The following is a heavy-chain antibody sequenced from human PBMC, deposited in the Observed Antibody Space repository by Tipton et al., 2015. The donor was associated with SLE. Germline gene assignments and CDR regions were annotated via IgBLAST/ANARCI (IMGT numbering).Heavy chain of an antibody. CDR2: IYPGDSDT. D-gene: IGHD1-26*01. CDR3: ARVVGEKYLGYCDL. CDR1: GDSFTSQW. V-gene: IGHV5-51*03. Sequence: QLVQSGAEVKKPGESLKISCKGSGDSFTSQWIGWVRQMPGKGLEWMGVIYPGDSDTRYSPSFQGQVTISADKSISTAYLQWSSLRSDDSAVYYCARVVGEKYLGYCDLWGRGTLVSVSS. J-gene: IGHJ2*01.